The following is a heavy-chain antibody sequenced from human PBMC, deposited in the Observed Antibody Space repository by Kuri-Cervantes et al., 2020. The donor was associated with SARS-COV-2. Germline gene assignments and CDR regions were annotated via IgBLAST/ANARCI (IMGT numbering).Heavy chain of an antibody. CDR2: IRYDGSNK. CDR1: GFTFSSYG. CDR3: AKDSDPGSESSLDY. V-gene: IGHV3-30*02. D-gene: IGHD2-15*01. J-gene: IGHJ4*02. Sequence: GGSLRLSCAASGFTFSSYGMHWVRQAPGKGPEWVAFIRYDGSNKYYADSVKGRFTISRDNSKNTLYLQMNSLRTEDTALYYCAKDSDPGSESSLDYWGQGTLVTVSS.